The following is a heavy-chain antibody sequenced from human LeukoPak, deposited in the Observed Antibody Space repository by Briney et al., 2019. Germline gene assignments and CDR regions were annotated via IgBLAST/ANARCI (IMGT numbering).Heavy chain of an antibody. CDR2: IYPGDSDT. CDR1: GYSFTSYW. Sequence: GESLKISCKGSGYSFTSYWIGWVRQMPGKGLEWMGIIYPGDSDTRYSPSFQGQVTISADKSISTAYPQWSSLKASDTAMYYCARRGSTRYYYYYGMDVWGQGTTVTVSS. J-gene: IGHJ6*02. D-gene: IGHD6-13*01. V-gene: IGHV5-51*01. CDR3: ARRGSTRYYYYYGMDV.